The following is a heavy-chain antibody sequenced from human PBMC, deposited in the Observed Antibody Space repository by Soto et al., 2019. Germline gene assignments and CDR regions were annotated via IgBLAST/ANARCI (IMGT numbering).Heavy chain of an antibody. CDR2: ISDSGGST. CDR3: AKDPPSERMQPDYGMDV. V-gene: IGHV3-23*01. Sequence: PGGSLRLSCAASGFTFSSYATSWVRQAPGKGLEWVSGISDSGGSTYYADSVKGRFTISRDNSKNTLYLQMNSLRAEDTAVYYCAKDPPSERMQPDYGMDVWGQGTTVTVSS. D-gene: IGHD6-13*01. CDR1: GFTFSSYA. J-gene: IGHJ6*02.